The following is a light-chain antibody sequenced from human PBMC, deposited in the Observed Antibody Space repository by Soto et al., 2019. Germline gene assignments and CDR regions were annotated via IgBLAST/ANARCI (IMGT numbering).Light chain of an antibody. CDR2: WAS. CDR1: QTLLYSSNNKHY. Sequence: SCWSSQTLLYSSNNKHYLAWYQQKPGQTPKLLISWASTRESGVPDRFSCSGSGTDFTLTISSLQAEDVAVYYCQQYYSTLCNFDQGTKGEI. CDR3: QQYYSTLCN. J-gene: IGKJ2*04. V-gene: IGKV4-1*01.